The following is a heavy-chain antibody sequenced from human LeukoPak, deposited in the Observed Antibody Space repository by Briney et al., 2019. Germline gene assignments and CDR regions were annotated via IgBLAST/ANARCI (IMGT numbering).Heavy chain of an antibody. D-gene: IGHD6-13*01. CDR2: IIPIFGTA. J-gene: IGHJ1*01. V-gene: IGHV1-69*01. CDR3: ARGGGSTWSQRGYFQH. CDR1: GGTFSSYA. Sequence: EASVKVSCKASGGTFSSYAISWVRQAPGQGLEWMGGIIPIFGTANYAQKFQGRVTITADESTSTAYMELSSLRSEDTAVYYCARGGGSTWSQRGYFQHWGQGTLVTVSS.